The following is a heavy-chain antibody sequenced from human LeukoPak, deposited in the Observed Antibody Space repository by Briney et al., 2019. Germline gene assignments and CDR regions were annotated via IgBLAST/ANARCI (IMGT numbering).Heavy chain of an antibody. CDR2: IHYSGST. CDR3: ARGRQFVGR. D-gene: IGHD1-26*01. V-gene: IGHV4-59*01. Sequence: SETLSLTCTVSGGSISGYHWSWIRQPPGKGLEWIGYIHYSGSTNYNPSLKSRVTISLDTSKNQFSLKLSSVTAADTAVYYCARGRQFVGRWGQGTLVTVSS. J-gene: IGHJ4*02. CDR1: GGSISGYH.